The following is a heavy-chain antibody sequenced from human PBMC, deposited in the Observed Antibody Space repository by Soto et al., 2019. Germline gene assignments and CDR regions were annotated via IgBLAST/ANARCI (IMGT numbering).Heavy chain of an antibody. CDR3: ARDQTITMIAGTFDL. V-gene: IGHV1-46*01. CDR1: GYTFTSYY. CDR2: INPSGGST. Sequence: QVQLVQSGAEVKKTGASAKVSCKASGYTFTSYYMHWVRQAPGQGLEWMGIINPSGGSTSYAQKFQGRVTMTRDTSTSTVYMELSSLRSEDTAVYYCARDQTITMIAGTFDLWGRGTLVTVSS. D-gene: IGHD3-22*01. J-gene: IGHJ2*01.